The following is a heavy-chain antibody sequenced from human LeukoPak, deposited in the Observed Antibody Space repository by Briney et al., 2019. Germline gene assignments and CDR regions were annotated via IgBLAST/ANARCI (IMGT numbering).Heavy chain of an antibody. CDR1: GYTFTSYA. D-gene: IGHD3-22*01. J-gene: IGHJ6*02. Sequence: ASVKVSCKASGYTFTSYAISWVRQAPGQGLEWMGGIIPIFGTANYAQKFQGRVTITADESTSTAYMELSSLRSEDTAVYYCAREKGYYDSSGRRYYYYGMDVWGQGTTVTVSS. CDR3: AREKGYYDSSGRRYYYYGMDV. CDR2: IIPIFGTA. V-gene: IGHV1-69*13.